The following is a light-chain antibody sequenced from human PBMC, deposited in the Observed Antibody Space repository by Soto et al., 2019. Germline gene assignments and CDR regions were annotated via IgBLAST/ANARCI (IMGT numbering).Light chain of an antibody. V-gene: IGLV2-14*03. J-gene: IGLJ2*01. CDR3: SSYTSTVTLVV. Sequence: QSARTQPASVSASPGQSITISCTGTSSDIGDYNYVSWYQQRPGEAPKLILYEVENRPSGISDRFSGSKSGNTASLTISGLRTEDEADYYCSSYTSTVTLVVFGGGTKVTVL. CDR1: SSDIGDYNY. CDR2: EVE.